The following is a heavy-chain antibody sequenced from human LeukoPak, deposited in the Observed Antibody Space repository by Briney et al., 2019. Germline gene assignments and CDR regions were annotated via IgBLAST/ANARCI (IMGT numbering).Heavy chain of an antibody. CDR2: TWYDDDESNK. CDR1: GFTFSNCG. Sequence: PGGSLRLSCAASGFTFSNCGMHWVRQAPGKGLEWVANTWYDDDESNKYYADSVKGRFTISRDNSKNTMYLLMSSLRVDDTAVYYCARELCIPQAGWQIQHWGQGTLVTVSS. J-gene: IGHJ1*01. V-gene: IGHV3-33*08. CDR3: ARELCIPQAGWQIQH. D-gene: IGHD6-13*01.